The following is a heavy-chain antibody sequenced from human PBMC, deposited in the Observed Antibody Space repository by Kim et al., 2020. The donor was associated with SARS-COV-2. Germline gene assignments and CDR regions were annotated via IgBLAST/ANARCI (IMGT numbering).Heavy chain of an antibody. D-gene: IGHD3-10*01. V-gene: IGHV4-59*08. CDR2: IHYSGST. Sequence: SETLSLTCTVSGGSISNSYWSWMRQSPGKGLEWIGYIHYSGSTRYNPSLKSRVTISLDTPKNQFSLRLSSVTAADTAVYYCARHWGALGDGSGSFYDFWGQGTLVTVSS. J-gene: IGHJ4*02. CDR3: ARHWGALGDGSGSFYDF. CDR1: GGSISNSY.